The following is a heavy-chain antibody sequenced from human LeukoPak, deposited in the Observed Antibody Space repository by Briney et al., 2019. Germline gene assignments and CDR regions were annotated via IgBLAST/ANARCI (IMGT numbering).Heavy chain of an antibody. CDR2: IRSKAYGGTT. V-gene: IGHV3-49*04. CDR3: TRAPGGLDVREPFDI. J-gene: IGHJ3*02. CDR1: GFTFGDYA. Sequence: GGSLRLSCTASGFTFGDYAMSWVRQAPGKGLEWVGFIRSKAYGGTTEYAASVKGRFTISRDDSKSIAYLQMNSLKTEDTAVYYCTRAPGGLDVREPFDIWGQGAMVTVSS. D-gene: IGHD3-16*01.